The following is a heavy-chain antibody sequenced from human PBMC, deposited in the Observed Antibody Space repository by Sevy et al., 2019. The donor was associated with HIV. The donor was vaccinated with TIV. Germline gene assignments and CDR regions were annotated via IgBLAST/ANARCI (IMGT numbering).Heavy chain of an antibody. V-gene: IGHV4-34*01. CDR3: ARSPPVVVVPGATRWFDP. Sequence: SETLSLTCAVHARSFSGYYWNWIRQLPGKGLEWIGEINESGITYYNPSVNSRVTISVDTSKNTFSLKLNSVTAVDSAVYFCARSPPVVVVPGATRWFDPWGQGTLVTVSS. D-gene: IGHD2-2*01. CDR1: ARSFSGYY. J-gene: IGHJ5*02. CDR2: INESGIT.